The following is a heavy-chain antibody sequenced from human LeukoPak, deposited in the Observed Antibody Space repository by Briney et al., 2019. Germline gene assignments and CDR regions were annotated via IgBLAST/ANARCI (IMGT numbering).Heavy chain of an antibody. CDR1: GFTFSSYS. CDR2: ISSSSSYM. J-gene: IGHJ4*02. D-gene: IGHD4-17*01. CDR3: ASSYGDYPMGY. Sequence: GGSLRLSCAASGFTFSSYSMNWVRQAPGKGLEWVSSISSSSSYMYYADSVKGRFTISRDNAKNSLYLQMNSLRAEDTAVYYCASSYGDYPMGYWGQGTLVTVSS. V-gene: IGHV3-21*01.